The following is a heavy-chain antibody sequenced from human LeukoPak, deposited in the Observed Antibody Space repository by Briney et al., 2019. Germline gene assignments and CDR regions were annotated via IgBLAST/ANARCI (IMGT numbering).Heavy chain of an antibody. CDR1: GFTFSGYG. CDR2: VRYDSSNK. Sequence: GGSLRLSCAASGFTFSGYGMHWVRQAPGKGLEWVAFVRYDSSNKYYADSVKGRFTVSRDNSKNMLYLQMNSLRAEDTAVYYCAELGITMIGGVWGKGTTVTISS. D-gene: IGHD3-10*02. CDR3: AELGITMIGGV. V-gene: IGHV3-30*02. J-gene: IGHJ6*04.